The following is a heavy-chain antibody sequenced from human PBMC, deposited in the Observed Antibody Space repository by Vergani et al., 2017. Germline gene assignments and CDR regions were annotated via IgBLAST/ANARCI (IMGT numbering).Heavy chain of an antibody. D-gene: IGHD4-17*01. CDR2: ISTYNGNT. CDR3: ARDSRDYGDYVDY. V-gene: IGHV1-18*04. Sequence: QVQLVQSGTEVKKPGASVRVSCKAFGYTFTSYGISWVRQAPGQGLEWMGWISTYNGNTKYAQKVQGRVTMTTDTSTSTAYMELRSLRSDDTVVYFCARDSRDYGDYVDYWGQGSLVTVSS. J-gene: IGHJ4*02. CDR1: GYTFTSYG.